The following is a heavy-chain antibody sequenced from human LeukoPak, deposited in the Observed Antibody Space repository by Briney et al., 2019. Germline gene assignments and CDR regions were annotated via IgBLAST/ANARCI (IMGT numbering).Heavy chain of an antibody. Sequence: GGSLRLSCAASGFTFSSYGMHWVRQAPGKGLEWVAVIWYDGSNKYYADSVKGRFTISRDNSKNTLYLQMNSRRAEDTAVYYCARDGGGGGSIAVAGGGYYYYGMDVWGQGTTVTVSS. CDR1: GFTFSSYG. D-gene: IGHD6-19*01. V-gene: IGHV3-33*01. CDR2: IWYDGSNK. J-gene: IGHJ6*02. CDR3: ARDGGGGGSIAVAGGGYYYYGMDV.